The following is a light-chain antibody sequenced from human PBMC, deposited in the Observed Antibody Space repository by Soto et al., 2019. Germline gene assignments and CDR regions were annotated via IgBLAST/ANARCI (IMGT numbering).Light chain of an antibody. CDR3: HQYGSSSLT. V-gene: IGKV3-20*01. Sequence: IVLTQSPGTLSLSPGERATLSCRASQSVSSSYLAWYQQKPGQAPRLLIYGASSRATGIPDRFSGSGSGTDFTLTISRLEPEDFAVYYCHQYGSSSLTFGGGTKVEIK. J-gene: IGKJ4*01. CDR2: GAS. CDR1: QSVSSSY.